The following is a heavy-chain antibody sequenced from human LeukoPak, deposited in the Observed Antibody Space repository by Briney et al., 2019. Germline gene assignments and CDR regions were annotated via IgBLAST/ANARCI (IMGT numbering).Heavy chain of an antibody. J-gene: IGHJ3*02. Sequence: SETLSLTCTVSGGSISSYYWSWIRQPPGKGLEWIGYIYYSGSTNYNPSLKSRVTISVDTSKNQFSLKLSSVAAADTAVYYCANYDSSGYDAFDIWGQGTMVTVSS. V-gene: IGHV4-59*01. CDR3: ANYDSSGYDAFDI. CDR2: IYYSGST. CDR1: GGSISSYY. D-gene: IGHD3-22*01.